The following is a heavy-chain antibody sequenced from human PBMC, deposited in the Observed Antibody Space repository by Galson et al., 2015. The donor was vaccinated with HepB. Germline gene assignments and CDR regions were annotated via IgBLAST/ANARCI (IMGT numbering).Heavy chain of an antibody. J-gene: IGHJ4*02. D-gene: IGHD4-17*01. V-gene: IGHV3-21*05. CDR3: ARVADSDYGDHAHFDS. Sequence: SLRLSCAASGFTFSSYTMNWVRQAPGKGLEWLSYISSSTIYTNYADSVKGRFTISRDNVKNSMYLQMNSLRAEDTAVYYCARVADSDYGDHAHFDSWGLGTLATVSS. CDR2: ISSSTIYT. CDR1: GFTFSSYT.